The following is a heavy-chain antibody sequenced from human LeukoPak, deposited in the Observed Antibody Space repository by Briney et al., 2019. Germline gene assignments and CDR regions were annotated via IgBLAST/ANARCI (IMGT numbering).Heavy chain of an antibody. CDR3: ARGGSGWDAFDI. CDR1: GGSISSGSYY. D-gene: IGHD6-19*01. V-gene: IGHV4-61*02. J-gene: IGHJ3*02. CDR2: IYTGGST. Sequence: NPSETLSLTCTVSGGSISSGSYYWRWIRQPAGKGLEWIGRIYTGGSTNYNPSLKSRVTISVDTSKNQFSLKLSSVTAADTAVYYCARGGSGWDAFDIWGQGTMVTVSS.